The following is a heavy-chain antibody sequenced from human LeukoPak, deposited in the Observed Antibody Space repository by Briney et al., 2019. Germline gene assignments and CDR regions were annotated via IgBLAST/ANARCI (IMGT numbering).Heavy chain of an antibody. CDR3: ARARGESSIYYFDY. CDR2: IYTSGST. Sequence: PSETLSLTCTVSGGSISSYYWSWIRQPARKGPEWIGRIYTSGSTNYNPSLKSRVTMSVDTSKNQFSLQLSSVTAADTALYYCARARGESSIYYFDYWGQGTLVTVSS. D-gene: IGHD3-16*02. J-gene: IGHJ4*02. V-gene: IGHV4-4*07. CDR1: GGSISSYY.